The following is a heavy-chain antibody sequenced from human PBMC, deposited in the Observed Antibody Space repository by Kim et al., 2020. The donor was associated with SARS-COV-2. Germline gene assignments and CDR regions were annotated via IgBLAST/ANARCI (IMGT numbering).Heavy chain of an antibody. Sequence: GGSLRLSCAASGFTFSRYSMNWVRQAPGKGLEWVSSISSSSSDIYYADSVKGRLTISRDNAKTSLYLQMNSLRAEDTAVYYCARVDDKHRGGDYWGQGTLVTVSS. CDR1: GFTFSRYS. V-gene: IGHV3-21*01. D-gene: IGHD3-10*01. J-gene: IGHJ4*02. CDR2: ISSSSSDI. CDR3: ARVDDKHRGGDY.